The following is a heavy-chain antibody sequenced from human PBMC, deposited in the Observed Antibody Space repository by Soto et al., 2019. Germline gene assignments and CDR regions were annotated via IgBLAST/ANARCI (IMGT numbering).Heavy chain of an antibody. CDR1: GYTFTSYD. CDR3: ARKNLGYCSSTSCYLFDY. Sequence: QVQLVQSGAEVKKPGASVKVSCKASGYTFTSYDINWVRQATGQGLEWMGWMNPNSGNTGYAQKFQGRVTMTRNTSISTAYMELSSLRSEDTAVYYCARKNLGYCSSTSCYLFDYWGQGTLVTVSS. CDR2: MNPNSGNT. D-gene: IGHD2-2*01. J-gene: IGHJ4*02. V-gene: IGHV1-8*01.